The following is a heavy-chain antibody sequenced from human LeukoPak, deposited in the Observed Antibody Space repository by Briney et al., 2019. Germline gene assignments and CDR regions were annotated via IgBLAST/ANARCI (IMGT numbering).Heavy chain of an antibody. V-gene: IGHV3-48*01. CDR2: IRSGSSPI. CDR1: GFTFSSYS. J-gene: IGHJ4*02. D-gene: IGHD2-2*01. Sequence: GGSLRLSCATSGFTFSSYSMNWVCQAPGKGLEWVSYIRSGSSPIYYADSVKGRFTISRDNAKNSLYLEMNSLRVEDTAVYYCVRDPDALDYWGQGTLVTVSS. CDR3: VRDPDALDY.